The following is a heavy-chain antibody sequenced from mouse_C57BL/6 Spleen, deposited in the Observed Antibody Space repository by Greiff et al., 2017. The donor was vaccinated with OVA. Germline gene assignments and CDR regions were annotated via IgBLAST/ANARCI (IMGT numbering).Heavy chain of an antibody. CDR3: AKPYYYGSRYGY. CDR2: ISSGSSTI. J-gene: IGHJ2*01. V-gene: IGHV5-17*01. Sequence: EVMLVESGGGLVKPGGSLKLSCAASGFTFSDYGMHWVRQAPEKGLEWVAYISSGSSTIYYADTVKGRFTISRDNAKNTLFLQMTSLRSEDTAMYYCAKPYYYGSRYGYWGQGTTLTVSS. CDR1: GFTFSDYG. D-gene: IGHD1-1*01.